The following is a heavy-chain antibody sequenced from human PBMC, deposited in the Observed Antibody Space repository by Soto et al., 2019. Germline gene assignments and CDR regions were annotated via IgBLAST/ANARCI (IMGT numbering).Heavy chain of an antibody. V-gene: IGHV3-64*01. Sequence: EVQLVESGGGLVQPGGSLRLSCAVSGFTFSNYAMYWVRQAPGKGLEYVSGISSNGGSTYYANSVKGRFTISRDNSKDTLYLQMGSLRAEDMAVYYCARLHQYGDYAPYYYGMDVWGQGTTVTVSS. D-gene: IGHD4-17*01. CDR2: ISSNGGST. CDR1: GFTFSNYA. J-gene: IGHJ6*02. CDR3: ARLHQYGDYAPYYYGMDV.